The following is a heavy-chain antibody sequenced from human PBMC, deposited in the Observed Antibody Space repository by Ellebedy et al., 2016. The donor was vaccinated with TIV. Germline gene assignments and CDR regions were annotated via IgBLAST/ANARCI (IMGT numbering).Heavy chain of an antibody. CDR1: GFTFSDYY. J-gene: IGHJ5*02. CDR3: ARDARFIDHQHNWFDP. D-gene: IGHD1-26*01. V-gene: IGHV3-11*01. CDR2: ISSSGSPM. Sequence: GESLKISCAASGFTFSDYYMTWIRQAPGKGLEWVSYISSSGSPMYYADSVKGRFTIPRDNAKNSLYLQMNSLEAEDTAVYYCARDARFIDHQHNWFDPWGQGTLVTVSS.